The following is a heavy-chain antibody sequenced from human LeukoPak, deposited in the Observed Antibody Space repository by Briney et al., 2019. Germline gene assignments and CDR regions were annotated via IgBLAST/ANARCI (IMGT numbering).Heavy chain of an antibody. CDR3: AKGGYSNHDYYYYYMDV. CDR2: IWYGGSNK. D-gene: IGHD4-11*01. V-gene: IGHV3-30*02. Sequence: PGGSLRLSCAASGFTFSSYGMHWVRQAPGKGLEWVAVIWYGGSNKYYADSVKGRFTISRDNSKNTLYLQMNSLRAEDTAVYYCAKGGYSNHDYYYYYMDVWGKGTTVTVSS. CDR1: GFTFSSYG. J-gene: IGHJ6*03.